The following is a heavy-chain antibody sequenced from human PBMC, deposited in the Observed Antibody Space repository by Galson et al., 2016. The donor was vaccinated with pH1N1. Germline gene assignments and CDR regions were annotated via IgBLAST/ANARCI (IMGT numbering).Heavy chain of an antibody. CDR2: IYHSGTT. V-gene: IGHV4-38-2*01. D-gene: IGHD5-12*01. CDR1: GTSFTRGYY. CDR3: ARQSSSGGPGYSSP. Sequence: SETLSLTCSVPGTSFTRGYYWGWIRQSPGKRLEWIGSIYHSGTTYYNPSLESRLTVSIDKSKNQFSLRLTSVTAADTALYYCARQSSSGGPGYSSPWGQGTLVTVSS. J-gene: IGHJ5*02.